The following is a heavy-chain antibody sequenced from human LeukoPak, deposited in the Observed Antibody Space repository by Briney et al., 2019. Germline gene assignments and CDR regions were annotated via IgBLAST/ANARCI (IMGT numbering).Heavy chain of an antibody. Sequence: GGPLTLSCAASGFTFSSYSMNWLRQAPGKGLEWVSYISSSSSTIYYADSVKGRFTISRDNAKNSLYLQMNSLRAEDTAVYYCARLTYYRYYYYMDVWGKGTTVTVSS. J-gene: IGHJ6*03. V-gene: IGHV3-48*04. CDR2: ISSSSSTI. CDR1: GFTFSSYS. D-gene: IGHD2/OR15-2a*01. CDR3: ARLTYYRYYYYMDV.